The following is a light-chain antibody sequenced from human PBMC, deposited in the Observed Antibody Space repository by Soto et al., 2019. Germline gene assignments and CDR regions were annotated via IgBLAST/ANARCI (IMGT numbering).Light chain of an antibody. J-gene: IGLJ1*01. CDR1: SSDVGSYSL. CDR3: CSYAGSTTLYV. V-gene: IGLV2-23*02. CDR2: EVS. Sequence: LTQPASVSGSPGQSITISCTGTSSDVGSYSLVSWYQQHPGKAPKLMIYEVSKRPSGVSNRFSGSKSGNTASLTISGLQAEDEADYYCCSYAGSTTLYVFGSGTKVTVL.